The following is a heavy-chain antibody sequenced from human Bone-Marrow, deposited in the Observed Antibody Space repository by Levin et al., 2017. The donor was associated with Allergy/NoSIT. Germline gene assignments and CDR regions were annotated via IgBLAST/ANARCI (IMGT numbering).Heavy chain of an antibody. D-gene: IGHD3-10*01. CDR3: AHRQKMVRGSDAFDV. J-gene: IGHJ3*01. CDR2: TYWDGNK. Sequence: SGPTLVKPTQTLALTCTFSGFSLSRSGVGVGWIRQPPGKPLEWLALTYWDGNKPYNPSLRNRLTITKDTSKNQVVLIMTNMDPVDTATYYCAHRQKMVRGSDAFDVWGQGRMVTVSS. CDR1: GFSLSRSGVG. V-gene: IGHV2-5*02.